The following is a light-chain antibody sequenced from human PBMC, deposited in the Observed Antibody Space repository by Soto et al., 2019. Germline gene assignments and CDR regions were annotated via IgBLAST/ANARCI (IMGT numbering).Light chain of an antibody. J-gene: IGKJ5*01. CDR1: QSVSSN. CDR2: GAS. Sequence: ELVMTQSPATLSVSPGERATLSCRASQSVSSNLAWYQQKPGQAPRLLIYGASTRATGVPARFSGSGSGTEFTLTINSLQSEDFAVYYCQQYNNWPITFGQGTRLEIK. V-gene: IGKV3-15*01. CDR3: QQYNNWPIT.